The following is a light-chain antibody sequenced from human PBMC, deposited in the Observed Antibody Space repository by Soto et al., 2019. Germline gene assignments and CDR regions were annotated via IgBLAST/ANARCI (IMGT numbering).Light chain of an antibody. CDR3: QQYGISPPMYT. CDR2: GAS. CDR1: QSVSSSY. J-gene: IGKJ2*01. V-gene: IGKV3-20*01. Sequence: EIVLTQSPGTLSLSPGERATLSCRASQSVSSSYLAWYQQKPGQAPRLLIYGASSRATGIPDRFSGSGSGTDFTLTISRLEPEDFAVYYCQQYGISPPMYTFGQGTKLEIK.